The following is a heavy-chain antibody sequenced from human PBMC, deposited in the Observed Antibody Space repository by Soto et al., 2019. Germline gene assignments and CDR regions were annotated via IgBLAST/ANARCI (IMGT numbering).Heavy chain of an antibody. CDR2: ISSSSNYI. CDR1: GFTFSSYS. J-gene: IGHJ5*02. V-gene: IGHV3-21*01. D-gene: IGHD6-13*01. Sequence: GGSLRLSCAASGFTFSSYSMNWVRQAPGKGLEWVSSISSSSNYIYYADSVKGRFTISRDNAKNSLYLQMNSLRAEDTAVYYCARDLTYSSPTWVDPWGQGTLVTVSS. CDR3: ARDLTYSSPTWVDP.